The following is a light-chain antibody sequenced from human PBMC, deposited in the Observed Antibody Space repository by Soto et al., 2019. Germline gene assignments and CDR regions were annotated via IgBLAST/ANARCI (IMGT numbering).Light chain of an antibody. CDR3: QHYNSYSEA. CDR2: KAS. V-gene: IGKV1-5*03. CDR1: QTISSW. J-gene: IGKJ1*01. Sequence: DIQMTQSPSTLSGSVGDRVTITCRASQTISSWLAWYQQKPGKAPKLLIYKASTLKSGVPSRFSGSGSGTEFTINIRSLQPDDFATYYCQHYNSYSEAFGQGTKVELK.